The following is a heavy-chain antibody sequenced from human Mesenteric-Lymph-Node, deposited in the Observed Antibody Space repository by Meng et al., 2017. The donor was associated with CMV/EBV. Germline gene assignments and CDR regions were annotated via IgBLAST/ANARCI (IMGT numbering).Heavy chain of an antibody. CDR2: IIPILGIA. D-gene: IGHD2-2*02. Sequence: SVKVSCKASGGTFSSYAISWVRQAPGQGLEWMGGIIPILGIANYAQKFQGRVTITTDESTSTAYMELSSLRSEDTAVYYCARDHCSSTSCYTRGAGYYGMDVWGQGTTVTVSS. CDR1: GGTFSSYA. CDR3: ARDHCSSTSCYTRGAGYYGMDV. J-gene: IGHJ6*02. V-gene: IGHV1-69*10.